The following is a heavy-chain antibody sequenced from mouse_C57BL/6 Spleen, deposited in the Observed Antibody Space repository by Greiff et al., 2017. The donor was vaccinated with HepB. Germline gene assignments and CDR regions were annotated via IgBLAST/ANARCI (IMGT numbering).Heavy chain of an antibody. J-gene: IGHJ2*01. CDR2: IDPETGGT. D-gene: IGHD1-1*01. Sequence: SGAELVRPGASVTLSCKASGYTFTDYEMHWVKQTPVHGLEWIGAIDPETGGTAYNQKFKGKAILTADKSSSTAYMELRSLTSEDSAVYYCTGKTTVVPFDYWGQGTTLTVSS. CDR3: TGKTTVVPFDY. CDR1: GYTFTDYE. V-gene: IGHV1-15*01.